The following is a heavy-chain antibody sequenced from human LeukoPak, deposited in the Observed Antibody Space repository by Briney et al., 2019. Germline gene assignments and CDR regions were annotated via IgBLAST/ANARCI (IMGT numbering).Heavy chain of an antibody. CDR3: ARGRGGTVVRGYLDY. J-gene: IGHJ4*02. D-gene: IGHD3-10*01. CDR2: MNSNSGNT. V-gene: IGHV1-8*01. Sequence: ASVKVSCKASGYTFTNYDIMWVRQATGQGPEWMGWMNSNSGNTGYAQKFQGRVTMTRDTSINTAYTELHSLTSEDTAVYYRARGRGGTVVRGYLDYWGQGTLVTVSS. CDR1: GYTFTNYD.